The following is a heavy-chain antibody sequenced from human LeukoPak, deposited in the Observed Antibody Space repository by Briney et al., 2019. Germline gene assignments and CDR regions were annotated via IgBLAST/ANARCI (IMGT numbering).Heavy chain of an antibody. D-gene: IGHD1-26*01. CDR1: GFTFDDYG. CDR3: AKAGSIRFDY. J-gene: IGHJ4*02. Sequence: PGGSLRLSCAASGFTFDDYGMSWVRQAPGKGLEWVSGINWNGGSTGYADSVKGRFTISRDNSKNTLYLQMNSLRAEDTAVYYCAKAGSIRFDYWGQGTLVTVSS. CDR2: INWNGGST. V-gene: IGHV3-20*04.